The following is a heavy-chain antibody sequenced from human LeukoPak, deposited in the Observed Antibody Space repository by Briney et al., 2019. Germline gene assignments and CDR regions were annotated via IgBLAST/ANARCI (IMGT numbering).Heavy chain of an antibody. V-gene: IGHV1-18*01. CDR3: ARESTARYNYDRSGYYRGAFDY. D-gene: IGHD3-22*01. CDR2: ISTGNGNT. Sequence: ASVKVSCKASGDTFIRYGISWVRQAPGQGLEWMGWISTGNGNTNYGQKFQGRVTMTTDTSTSTAYMELMSLRSDDTAVYYCARESTARYNYDRSGYYRGAFDYWGQGTLVTVSS. J-gene: IGHJ4*02. CDR1: GDTFIRYG.